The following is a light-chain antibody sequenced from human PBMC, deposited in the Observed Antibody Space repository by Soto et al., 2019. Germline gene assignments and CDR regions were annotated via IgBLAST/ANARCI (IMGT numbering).Light chain of an antibody. Sequence: DIQLTQSPSSLSASVGDRVIITCRASQTIGSDLHWYQQKPGKAPKLLIYAASGLQTGVPSRFSGSGFGTDFTLTISSLQPEDFATYYCQQSYSTPPVTFGGGTKVDI. CDR3: QQSYSTPPVT. CDR1: QTIGSD. V-gene: IGKV1-39*01. J-gene: IGKJ4*01. CDR2: AAS.